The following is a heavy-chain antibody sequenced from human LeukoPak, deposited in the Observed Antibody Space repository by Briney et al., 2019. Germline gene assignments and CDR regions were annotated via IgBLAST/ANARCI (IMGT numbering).Heavy chain of an antibody. D-gene: IGHD3-10*01. CDR1: GFTFSKYG. Sequence: SGGSLRLSCAASGFTFSKYGMSWVRQAPGKGLEWVSVISGSGGSTYYADSVKGRFTISRDNSKNTLYLQMNSLRAEDTAVYYCAKDNYYDSGRFLDYWGQGTLVTVSS. J-gene: IGHJ4*02. V-gene: IGHV3-23*01. CDR2: ISGSGGST. CDR3: AKDNYYDSGRFLDY.